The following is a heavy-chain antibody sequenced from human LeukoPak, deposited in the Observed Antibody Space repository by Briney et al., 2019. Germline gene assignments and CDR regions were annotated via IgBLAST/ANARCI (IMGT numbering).Heavy chain of an antibody. V-gene: IGHV4-59*01. CDR3: ARGLTGEAGY. CDR2: IYNSGST. Sequence: NPSETLSLTCTVSGGSISSYYWSWIRQPPGKGLEWIGYIYNSGSTNYNPSLKSRVTISVDTSKNQFSLKLSSVTAADTAVYYCARGLTGEAGYWGQGTLVTVSS. CDR1: GGSISSYY. J-gene: IGHJ4*02.